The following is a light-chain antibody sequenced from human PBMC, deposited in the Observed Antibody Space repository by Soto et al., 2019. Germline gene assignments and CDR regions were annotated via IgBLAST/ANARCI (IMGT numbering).Light chain of an antibody. Sequence: EIVLTQSPATLSLSPGERATLSCRSSQRVSSYLAWYQQKPGQAPRLLIYDASNRATGMPARFSGSGSGTDFTLTISIQEPEDFAVDYCQRRINCLTFGRGTKVQIK. J-gene: IGKJ4*01. V-gene: IGKV3-11*01. CDR1: QRVSSY. CDR3: QRRINCLT. CDR2: DAS.